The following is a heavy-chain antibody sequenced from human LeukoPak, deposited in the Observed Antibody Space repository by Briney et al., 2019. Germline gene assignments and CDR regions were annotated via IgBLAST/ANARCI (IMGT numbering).Heavy chain of an antibody. V-gene: IGHV1-24*01. Sequence: ASVKVSCKVSGYTLTELSMHWVRQAPGKGLEWMGGFDPEDGETIYAQKFQGRVTMTEDTPTDTAYMELSSLRSEDTAVYYCATSPYYYDSSGYYRVFDYWGQGTLVTVSS. D-gene: IGHD3-22*01. CDR1: GYTLTELS. J-gene: IGHJ4*02. CDR3: ATSPYYYDSSGYYRVFDY. CDR2: FDPEDGET.